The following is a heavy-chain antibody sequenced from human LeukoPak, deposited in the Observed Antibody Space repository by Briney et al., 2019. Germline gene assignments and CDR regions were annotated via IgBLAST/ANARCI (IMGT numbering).Heavy chain of an antibody. CDR1: GFTFTNYA. Sequence: GGSLRLSCAAAGFTFTNYAMTWVRHAPGKGLEWVSSISAGGVMTYDADSGKCRFTGSRDNSNNSLYLQMRSLTAADTAVYYCAKDRSIGTYYTFDHWGQGTLVTVSS. CDR2: ISAGGVMT. J-gene: IGHJ4*02. CDR3: AKDRSIGTYYTFDH. V-gene: IGHV3-23*01. D-gene: IGHD1-26*01.